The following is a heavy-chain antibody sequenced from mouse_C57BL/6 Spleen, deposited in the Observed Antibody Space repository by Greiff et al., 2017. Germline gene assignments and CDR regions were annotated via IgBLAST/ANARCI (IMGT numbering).Heavy chain of an antibody. V-gene: IGHV1-50*01. J-gene: IGHJ3*01. CDR3: ARGRYGNYWFAY. CDR1: GYTFTSYW. Sequence: VQLQQSGAELVKPGASVKLSCKASGYTFTSYWMQWVKQRPGQGLEWIGEIDPSDSYTNYNQKFKGKATLTVDTSSSTAYMQLSSLTSEDSAVYYCARGRYGNYWFAYWGQGTLVTVSA. CDR2: IDPSDSYT. D-gene: IGHD2-1*01.